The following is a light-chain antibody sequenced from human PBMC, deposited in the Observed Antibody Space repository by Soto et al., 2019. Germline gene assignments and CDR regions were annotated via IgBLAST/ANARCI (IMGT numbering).Light chain of an antibody. J-gene: IGKJ4*01. CDR3: QQRSFWLT. Sequence: EIVLTQSPGTLSLSPGERATLSCRASQSVSSSYLAWYQQRPGQAPRLLIYGASSRATGISDRFSGSGSGTDFTLTISSLEPEDFAVYYCQQRSFWLTFGEGTKVDIK. CDR1: QSVSSSY. V-gene: IGKV3D-20*02. CDR2: GAS.